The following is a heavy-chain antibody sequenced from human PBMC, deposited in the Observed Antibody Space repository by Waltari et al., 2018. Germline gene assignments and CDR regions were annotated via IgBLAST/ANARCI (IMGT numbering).Heavy chain of an antibody. D-gene: IGHD3-22*01. J-gene: IGHJ3*02. Sequence: QVQLVQSGAEVKKPGASVKVSCKASGYTFTSYAMHWVRQAPGQRLEWMGWINAGNGNTKYSQEFQGRVTITRDTSASTAYMELSSLRSEDMAVYYCARSPYYYDSSGYYSFDAFDIWGQGTMVTVSS. CDR2: INAGNGNT. V-gene: IGHV1-3*03. CDR1: GYTFTSYA. CDR3: ARSPYYYDSSGYYSFDAFDI.